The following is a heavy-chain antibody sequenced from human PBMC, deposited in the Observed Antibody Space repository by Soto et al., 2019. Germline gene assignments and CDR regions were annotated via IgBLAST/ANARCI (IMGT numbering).Heavy chain of an antibody. CDR2: IIPIFGTA. V-gene: IGHV1-69*01. D-gene: IGHD1-1*01. CDR3: ARDPPSTGRWSHFDS. Sequence: QVQLVQSGAEVKKPGSSVNVSCKASGGTFSSYAISWVRQAPGQGLEWMGGIIPIFGTANYAQKFQGRERITADETTSPAYMELSSLRSEDTAVYYCARDPPSTGRWSHFDSWGQGPLVTVPS. CDR1: GGTFSSYA. J-gene: IGHJ4*02.